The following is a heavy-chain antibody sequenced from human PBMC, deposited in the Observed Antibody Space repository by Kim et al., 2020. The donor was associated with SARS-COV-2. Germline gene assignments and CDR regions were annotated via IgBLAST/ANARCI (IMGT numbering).Heavy chain of an antibody. V-gene: IGHV4-38-2*02. Sequence: SETLSLTCTVSGYSISSDYYWGWIRQPPGKGLEWIGNIYRSGSTYYNPSLKSRVTISVDTSKNQFSLRLSSVTAADTAVYYCARLTAGYSSGWYYSAQSIIGDYYYGMDVWGQGTTVTVSS. J-gene: IGHJ6*02. CDR1: GYSISSDYY. CDR3: ARLTAGYSSGWYYSAQSIIGDYYYGMDV. D-gene: IGHD6-19*01. CDR2: IYRSGST.